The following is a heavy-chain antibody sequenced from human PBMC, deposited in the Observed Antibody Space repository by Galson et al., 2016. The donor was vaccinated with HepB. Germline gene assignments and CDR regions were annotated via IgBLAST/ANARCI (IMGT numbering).Heavy chain of an antibody. D-gene: IGHD3-10*01. CDR3: SRHHQRSGSGSYHSDFDD. J-gene: IGHJ4*02. CDR1: GYTFTDYY. Sequence: SVKVSCKASGYTFTDYYIHWVRQAPGQGLEWMGWINPSSGGTKYVQKFKGRVTMTGDTSINTAYMELTRVRSDDTAVYYCSRHHQRSGSGSYHSDFDDWGQGTLVTVAS. V-gene: IGHV1-2*02. CDR2: INPSSGGT.